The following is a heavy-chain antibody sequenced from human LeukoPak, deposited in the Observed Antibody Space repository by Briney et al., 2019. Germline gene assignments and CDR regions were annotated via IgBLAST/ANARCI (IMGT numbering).Heavy chain of an antibody. Sequence: PSETLSLTCTVSGGSISSSSYFWGWIRQPPGKGLEWIGSVYYSGSTYYHPSLKSRVTISVDTPKNQFSLKLSSVTAADTAVYYCARDGSGGYWFDPWGQGTLVTVSS. V-gene: IGHV4-39*07. J-gene: IGHJ5*02. D-gene: IGHD3-10*01. CDR2: VYYSGST. CDR1: GGSISSSSYF. CDR3: ARDGSGGYWFDP.